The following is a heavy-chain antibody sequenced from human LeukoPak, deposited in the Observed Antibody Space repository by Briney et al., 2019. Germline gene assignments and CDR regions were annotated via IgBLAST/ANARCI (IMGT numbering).Heavy chain of an antibody. CDR2: IIPILGIA. Sequence: ASVKVSCKASGYTFTSYGISWVRQAPGQGLEWMGRIIPILGIANYAQKFQGRVTITADKSTSTAYMELSSLRSEDTAVYYCARVDVVVPAAMVHYYYGMDVWGQGTTVTVSS. CDR1: GYTFTSYG. V-gene: IGHV1-69*04. J-gene: IGHJ6*02. CDR3: ARVDVVVPAAMVHYYYGMDV. D-gene: IGHD2-2*01.